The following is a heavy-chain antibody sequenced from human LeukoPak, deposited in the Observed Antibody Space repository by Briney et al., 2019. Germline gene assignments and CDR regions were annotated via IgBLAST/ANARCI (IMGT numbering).Heavy chain of an antibody. J-gene: IGHJ4*02. Sequence: GGSLRLSCAASGFTFSSYGMHWVRQALGKGLEWVAFIRYDGSNKYYADSVKGRFTISRDNSKNTLYLQMNSLRAEDTAVYYCAKDRSIRGGYYFDYWGQGTLVTVSS. CDR3: AKDRSIRGGYYFDY. CDR1: GFTFSSYG. CDR2: IRYDGSNK. D-gene: IGHD3-10*01. V-gene: IGHV3-30*02.